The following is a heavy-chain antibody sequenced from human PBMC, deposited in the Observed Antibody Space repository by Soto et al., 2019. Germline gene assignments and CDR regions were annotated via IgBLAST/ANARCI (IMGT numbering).Heavy chain of an antibody. Sequence: QVQLVESGGGVVQPGRSLRLSCAAYGFTFSSYGMHWVRQAPGKGLEWVAVISYDGSNKYYADSVKGRFTISRDNSKNTLYLQMNSLRAEDTAVYYCAKDGQDIVVVPVLYYMDVWGKGTTVTVSS. V-gene: IGHV3-30*18. CDR3: AKDGQDIVVVPVLYYMDV. D-gene: IGHD2-2*01. J-gene: IGHJ6*03. CDR2: ISYDGSNK. CDR1: GFTFSSYG.